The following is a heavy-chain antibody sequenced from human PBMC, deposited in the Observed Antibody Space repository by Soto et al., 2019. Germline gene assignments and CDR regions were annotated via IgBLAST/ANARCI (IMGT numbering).Heavy chain of an antibody. V-gene: IGHV4-61*08. CDR2: IYNSGNT. CDR3: ARVPSP. Sequence: SETLSLTCTVSGDNSGVYYWTWVRQPPGKGPEWIGNIYNSGNTNYNPALKSRVGISIDTSKKQFSLKLTSVTAADTAVYYCARVPSPWGQGTLVTVSS. CDR1: GDNSGVYY. J-gene: IGHJ5*02.